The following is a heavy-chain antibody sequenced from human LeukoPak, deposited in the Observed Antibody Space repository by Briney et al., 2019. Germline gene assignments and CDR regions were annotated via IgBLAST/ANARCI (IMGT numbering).Heavy chain of an antibody. D-gene: IGHD6-13*01. Sequence: SETLSLTCTVSGGSISSYYWSWVRQPAGKGLEWIGRIYTSGSTNYNPSLKSRVTMSVDTSKNQFSLKLNSVTAADTAVYYCARDGTGYSSSWSYNWFDPWGQGTLVTVSS. CDR2: IYTSGST. V-gene: IGHV4-4*07. CDR1: GGSISSYY. CDR3: ARDGTGYSSSWSYNWFDP. J-gene: IGHJ5*02.